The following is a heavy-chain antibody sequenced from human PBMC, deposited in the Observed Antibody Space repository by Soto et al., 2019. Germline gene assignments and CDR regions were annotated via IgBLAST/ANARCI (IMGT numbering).Heavy chain of an antibody. Sequence: EVQLVESGGGLVQPGGSLKLSCTASGFTFSDSAFHWVRQASGNGLEWVGRIRGKPRSYTTAYAASVKGRFTISRDDSKNTAYLQMNSLKTEDTAVYYCTRHDDYIGGSHGFWGQGTLVTVSS. V-gene: IGHV3-73*01. CDR1: GFTFSDSA. CDR2: IRGKPRSYTT. CDR3: TRHDDYIGGSHGF. D-gene: IGHD3-16*01. J-gene: IGHJ4*02.